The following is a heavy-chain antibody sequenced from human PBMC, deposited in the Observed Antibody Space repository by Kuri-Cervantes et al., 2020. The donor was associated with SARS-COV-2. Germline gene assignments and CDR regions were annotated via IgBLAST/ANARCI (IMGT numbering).Heavy chain of an antibody. CDR2: INHSGST. J-gene: IGHJ4*02. CDR3: ARTKRSTMVTPSVPYFDY. Sequence: GSLRLSCAVYGGSFSGYYWSWIRQPPGKGLEWIGEINHSGSTNYNPSLKSRVTISVDTSKNQFSLKLSSVTAADTAVYYCARTKRSTMVTPSVPYFDYWGQGTLVTVSS. D-gene: IGHD4-23*01. CDR1: GGSFSGYY. V-gene: IGHV4-34*01.